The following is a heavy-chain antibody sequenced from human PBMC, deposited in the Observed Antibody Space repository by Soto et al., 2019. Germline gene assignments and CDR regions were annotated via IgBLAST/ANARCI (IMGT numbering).Heavy chain of an antibody. Sequence: GGSLRLSCAASGFTFSSYRMSWVRQAPGKGLEWVANIKQDGSEKYYVDSVKGRFTISRDNAKNSLYLQMNSLRAEDTAVYYCARVDTAMVLDAFDIWGQGTMVTVSS. CDR1: GFTFSSYR. D-gene: IGHD5-18*01. J-gene: IGHJ3*02. CDR3: ARVDTAMVLDAFDI. CDR2: IKQDGSEK. V-gene: IGHV3-7*01.